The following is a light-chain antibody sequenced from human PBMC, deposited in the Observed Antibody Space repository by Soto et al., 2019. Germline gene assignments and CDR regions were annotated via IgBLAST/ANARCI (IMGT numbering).Light chain of an antibody. Sequence: QSALTQPPSASGSPGQSVTISCTGSSSDVGGYNFVSWYQQHPGKAPKLMIYDVSERPSGVPDRFSGSKSGNTASLTVSGLQADDEADYYCSSYAGTSIPAVFGGGTKLTVL. CDR3: SSYAGTSIPAV. J-gene: IGLJ3*02. CDR1: SSDVGGYNF. V-gene: IGLV2-8*01. CDR2: DVS.